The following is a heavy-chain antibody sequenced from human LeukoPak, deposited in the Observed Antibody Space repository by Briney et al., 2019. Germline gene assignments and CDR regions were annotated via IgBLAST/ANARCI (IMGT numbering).Heavy chain of an antibody. CDR2: IRSDGSVS. V-gene: IGHV3-74*01. D-gene: IGHD1-26*01. CDR3: GRDYFGSIDY. Sequence: GGSLRLSCAASGFTFSDSWMHWVRQVPGKGLVSVSLIRSDGSVSYYADSVKGRFAISRDNAKNTLYLQMNSLRAEDTAVYYCGRDYFGSIDYWGQGILVTVSS. CDR1: GFTFSDSW. J-gene: IGHJ4*02.